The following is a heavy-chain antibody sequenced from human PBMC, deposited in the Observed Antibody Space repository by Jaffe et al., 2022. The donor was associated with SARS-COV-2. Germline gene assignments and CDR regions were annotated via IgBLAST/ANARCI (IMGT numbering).Heavy chain of an antibody. CDR1: GGSFSGYY. CDR3: ARVPRRYGSGSYYNGYPDY. D-gene: IGHD3-10*01. Sequence: QVQLQQWGAGLLKPSETLSLTCAVYGGSFSGYYWSWIRQPPGKGLEWIGEINHSGSTNYNPSLKSRVTISVDTSKNQFSLKLSSVTAADTAVYYCARVPRRYGSGSYYNGYPDYWGQGTLVTVSS. V-gene: IGHV4-34*01. CDR2: INHSGST. J-gene: IGHJ4*02.